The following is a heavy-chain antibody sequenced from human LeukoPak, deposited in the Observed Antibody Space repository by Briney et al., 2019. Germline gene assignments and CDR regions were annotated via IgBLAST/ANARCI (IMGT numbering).Heavy chain of an antibody. V-gene: IGHV4-39*01. CDR3: ARHFPQTNIAAAGRNWFDP. Sequence: PSETLSLTCTVSGGSISSSSYYWGWIRQPPGKGLEWIGSIYYSGSTYYNPSLKSRVTISVDTSKNQFSLKLSSVTAADTAVYYCARHFPQTNIAAAGRNWFDPWGQGTLVTVSS. J-gene: IGHJ5*02. D-gene: IGHD6-13*01. CDR2: IYYSGST. CDR1: GGSISSSSYY.